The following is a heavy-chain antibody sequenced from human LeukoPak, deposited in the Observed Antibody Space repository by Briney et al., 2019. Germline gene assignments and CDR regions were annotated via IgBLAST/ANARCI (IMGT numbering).Heavy chain of an antibody. J-gene: IGHJ4*02. CDR2: IYYSGST. Sequence: WIRQPPGKGLEWIGSIYYSGSTYYNPSLKSRVTISVDTSKNQFSLKLSSVTAADTAVYYCARDQGKLGIDYWGQGTLVTVSS. V-gene: IGHV4-39*07. CDR3: ARDQGKLGIDY. D-gene: IGHD7-27*01.